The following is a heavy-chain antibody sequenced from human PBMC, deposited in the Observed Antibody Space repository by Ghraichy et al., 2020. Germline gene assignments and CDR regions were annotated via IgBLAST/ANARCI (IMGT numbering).Heavy chain of an antibody. D-gene: IGHD6-13*01. CDR2: IWYDGSNK. CDR1: GFTFSSYG. J-gene: IGHJ4*02. V-gene: IGHV3-33*01. Sequence: GGSLRLSCAASGFTFSSYGMHWVRQAPGKGLEWVAVIWYDGSNKYYADSVKGRFTISRDNSKNTLYLQMNSLRAEDTAVYYCARSRWDPGHYYFDYWGQGTLVTVSS. CDR3: ARSRWDPGHYYFDY.